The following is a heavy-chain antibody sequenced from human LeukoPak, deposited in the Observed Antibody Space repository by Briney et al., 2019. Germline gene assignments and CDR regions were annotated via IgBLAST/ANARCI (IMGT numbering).Heavy chain of an antibody. CDR3: ARNSGAGYYFYMDV. J-gene: IGHJ6*03. Sequence: GGTLRLSCAASGFTFSSYGMSWVRQAPGKGLEWVSAISGSGGSTGYADSVKGRFTISRDNAKNSLYLQMNSLRAEDTALYYCARNSGAGYYFYMDVWGKGTAVTVSS. V-gene: IGHV3-20*04. D-gene: IGHD3-10*01. CDR1: GFTFSSYG. CDR2: ISGSGGST.